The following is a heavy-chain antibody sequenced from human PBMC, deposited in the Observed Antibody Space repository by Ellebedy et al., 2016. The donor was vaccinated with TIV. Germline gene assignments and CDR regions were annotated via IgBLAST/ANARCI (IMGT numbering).Heavy chain of an antibody. CDR3: ARTAAVGDYYDSSGHYYSLYLEY. D-gene: IGHD3-22*01. CDR1: WLSLSSIGLR. V-gene: IGHV2-70D*14. J-gene: IGHJ4*02. CDR2: IDWDDDK. Sequence: SGPTLVKPTQTLKLTCTLSWLSLSSIGLRVSWIRQPPGKALEWLARIDWDDDKFYSPSLEARLTISKDTSKNQVFPTMTDMGPVDTATYYCARTAAVGDYYDSSGHYYSLYLEYWGQGTVVTVSS.